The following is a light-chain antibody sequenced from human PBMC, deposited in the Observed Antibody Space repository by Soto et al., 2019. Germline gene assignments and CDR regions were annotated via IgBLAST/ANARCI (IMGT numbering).Light chain of an antibody. CDR3: QQYNNWRS. J-gene: IGKJ1*01. CDR1: QSVSSN. CDR2: GAS. Sequence: EIVMTQSPATLSVSPGDRAPLSCRASQSVSSNLAWYQQKPGQAPRLLIYGASTRATGTPARFTVSGSGTEFTLTISSLQSEDFAVYYCQQYNNWRSFGQGTKVDIK. V-gene: IGKV3-15*01.